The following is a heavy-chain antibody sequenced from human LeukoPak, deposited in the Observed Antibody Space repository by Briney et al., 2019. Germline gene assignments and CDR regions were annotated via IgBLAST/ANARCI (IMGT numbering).Heavy chain of an antibody. CDR3: ASFGTGVAFDI. CDR2: INTDGSYT. J-gene: IGHJ3*02. V-gene: IGHV3-74*01. Sequence: PGGSLRLSCAASGFTFSSYWMYWVRQAPGKGLVWVSRINTDGSYTNYADSVKGRFTISRDNSKNTLYLQMNSLRAEDTAVYYCASFGTGVAFDIWGQGTMVTVSS. D-gene: IGHD3-3*01. CDR1: GFTFSSYW.